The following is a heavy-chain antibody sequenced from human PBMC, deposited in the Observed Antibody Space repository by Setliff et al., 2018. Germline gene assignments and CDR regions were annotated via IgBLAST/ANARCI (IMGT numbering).Heavy chain of an antibody. D-gene: IGHD2-2*01. CDR2: ISSSGSTI. V-gene: IGHV3-11*01. Sequence: GGSLRLSCAASGFTFSGYYMSWIRQAPGKGLEWVSYISSSGSTIYYADSVKCRFTISRDNAKNSLYLQMNSLRAEDTAVYYCARCGYQLLPSIIEAAFDNAFDIWGQGTMVTVSS. CDR1: GFTFSGYY. CDR3: ARCGYQLLPSIIEAAFDNAFDI. J-gene: IGHJ3*02.